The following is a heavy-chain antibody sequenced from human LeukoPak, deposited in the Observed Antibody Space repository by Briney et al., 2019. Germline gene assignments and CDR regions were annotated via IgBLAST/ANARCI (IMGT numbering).Heavy chain of an antibody. CDR2: IRSKAYGGTT. Sequence: GGSLRLSCTASGFTFGDYAMSLVRQAPGKGLEWVGFIRSKAYGGTTEYAASVKGRFTISRDDSKSIAYLQMNSLKTEDTAVYYCTRAGVAVAGTRVDYWGQGTLVTVSS. CDR1: GFTFGDYA. D-gene: IGHD6-19*01. J-gene: IGHJ4*02. CDR3: TRAGVAVAGTRVDY. V-gene: IGHV3-49*04.